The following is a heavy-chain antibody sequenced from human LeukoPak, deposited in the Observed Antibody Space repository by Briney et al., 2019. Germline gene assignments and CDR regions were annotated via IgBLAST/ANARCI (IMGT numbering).Heavy chain of an antibody. CDR2: ISGSGGST. CDR3: AKVRYSSSWAFDY. Sequence: SGGSLRLSCAASGFTFSSYAMSWVRQAPGKGLEWVSAISGSGGSTYYADSVKGRFTISRDNSKNTLYLQMNSLRAEDTAVYYCAKVRYSSSWAFDYWGQGTLVTVSS. J-gene: IGHJ4*02. CDR1: GFTFSSYA. V-gene: IGHV3-23*01. D-gene: IGHD6-13*01.